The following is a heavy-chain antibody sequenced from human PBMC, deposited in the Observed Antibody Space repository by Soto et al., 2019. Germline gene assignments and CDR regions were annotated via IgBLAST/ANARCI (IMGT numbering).Heavy chain of an antibody. CDR1: GGTFSSYA. J-gene: IGHJ6*02. CDR2: IIPIFGTA. CDR3: AARPIAAAGTDAVGDYYYGMDV. V-gene: IGHV1-69*13. Sequence: SVKVSCKASGGTFSSYAISWVRQAPGQGLEWMGGIIPIFGTADYAQKFQGRITITADESTSTAYMELSSLRSEDTAVYYCAARPIAAAGTDAVGDYYYGMDVWGQGTTVTVSS. D-gene: IGHD6-13*01.